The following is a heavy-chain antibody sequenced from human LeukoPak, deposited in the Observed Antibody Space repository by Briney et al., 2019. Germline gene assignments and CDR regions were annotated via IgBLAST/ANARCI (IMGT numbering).Heavy chain of an antibody. D-gene: IGHD5-18*01. CDR3: ARDKYSYGPFFDY. CDR1: GFTFSSYG. V-gene: IGHV3-30*03. Sequence: GGSLRLSCAASGFTFSSYGMHWVRQAPGKGLEWVAVISYDGSNKYYTDSVKGRFTISRDNSKNTLYLQMNSLRAEDTAVYYCARDKYSYGPFFDYWGQGTLVTVSS. J-gene: IGHJ4*02. CDR2: ISYDGSNK.